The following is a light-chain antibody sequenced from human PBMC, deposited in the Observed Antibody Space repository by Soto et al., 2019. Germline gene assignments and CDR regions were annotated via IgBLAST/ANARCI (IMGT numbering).Light chain of an antibody. CDR1: QSISIW. V-gene: IGKV1-5*03. J-gene: IGKJ1*01. Sequence: DIHMTQSPSTLSASVGDRVTITCRASQSISIWLAWYQQKPGRAPNLLIYGTSSLESGVPSRFSGSGSGTEFTLTISSLQPDDFATYYCQHYNDSAWTFGQGTKLEIK. CDR2: GTS. CDR3: QHYNDSAWT.